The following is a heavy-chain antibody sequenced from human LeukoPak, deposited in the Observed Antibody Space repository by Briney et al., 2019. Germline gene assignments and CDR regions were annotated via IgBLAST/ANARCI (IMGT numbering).Heavy chain of an antibody. D-gene: IGHD2-21*02. V-gene: IGHV4-39*07. CDR2: VFYNGAT. CDR1: GGSISSSIYY. CDR3: ARRTVVTAIRLDAFDI. J-gene: IGHJ3*02. Sequence: SETLSLTCIVSGGSISSSIYYWAWVRQPPGKGLEWIGTVFYNGATQYSPSLRSRVTISIDTSTNQFSLKLTSVTAADTAVYYCARRTVVTAIRLDAFDIWGQGTMVTVSS.